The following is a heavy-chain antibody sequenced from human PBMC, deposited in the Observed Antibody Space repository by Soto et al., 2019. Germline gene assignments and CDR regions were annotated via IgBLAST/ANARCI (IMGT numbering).Heavy chain of an antibody. Sequence: QVQLVESGGGVVQPGGSLRLSCTASGFTFSSYGMHWVRQAPGKGLQWVAVIPHDGTYQYYLDSVKGRFTISRDNSKDTLYLQMHSLRVEYTAVYYCVIDDDNLDNGLDHWGQGTLVTVSS. CDR3: VIDDDNLDNGLDH. CDR2: IPHDGTYQ. V-gene: IGHV3-30*19. CDR1: GFTFSSYG. J-gene: IGHJ4*02. D-gene: IGHD1-1*01.